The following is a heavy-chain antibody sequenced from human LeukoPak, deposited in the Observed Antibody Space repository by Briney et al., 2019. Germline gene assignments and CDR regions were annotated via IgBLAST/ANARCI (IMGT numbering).Heavy chain of an antibody. CDR3: AREGGIMITFGGVIEPYYFDY. D-gene: IGHD3-16*02. CDR1: GFSLSTSGMR. Sequence: SGPALVKPTQTLTLTCTFSGFSLSTSGMRVSWIRQPPGKALEWLARIDWDDDKFYSTSLKTRLTISKDTSENQVVLTMTNMDPVDTATYYCAREGGIMITFGGVIEPYYFDYWGQGTLVTVSS. CDR2: IDWDDDK. V-gene: IGHV2-70*04. J-gene: IGHJ4*02.